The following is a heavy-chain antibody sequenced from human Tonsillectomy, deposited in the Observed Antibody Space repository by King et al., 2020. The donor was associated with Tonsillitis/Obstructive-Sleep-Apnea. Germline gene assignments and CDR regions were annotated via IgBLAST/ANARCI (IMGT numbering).Heavy chain of an antibody. Sequence: VQLVESGGGLVQPGRSLRLSCTASGFTLGDYAMSWVRQAPGKGLEWVGFIRSKAYGGTTEYAASVKDRFTISRDDSKSIAYLQMNSLKTEDTAVYYCTRDPDCSSSSCYRYYFAYWGQGTLVTVSS. D-gene: IGHD2-2*01. CDR3: TRDPDCSSSSCYRYYFAY. V-gene: IGHV3-49*04. CDR1: GFTLGDYA. CDR2: IRSKAYGGTT. J-gene: IGHJ4*02.